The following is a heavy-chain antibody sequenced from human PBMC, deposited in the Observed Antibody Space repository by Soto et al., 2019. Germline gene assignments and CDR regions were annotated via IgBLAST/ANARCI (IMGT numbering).Heavy chain of an antibody. Sequence: QITLKESGPTLVKPTQTVTLTCTFSGFSLSTNGVGVGWIRQPPGKALEWLALIYWDDDKRYSPSLKSRLTSTRDTSKNQVVLTMTNMDPVDTATYYCAHRFGFPTWDSSGHHSECFQYWGQGTLVTVSS. CDR3: AHRFGFPTWDSSGHHSECFQY. J-gene: IGHJ1*01. D-gene: IGHD3-22*01. CDR1: GFSLSTNGVG. CDR2: IYWDDDK. V-gene: IGHV2-5*02.